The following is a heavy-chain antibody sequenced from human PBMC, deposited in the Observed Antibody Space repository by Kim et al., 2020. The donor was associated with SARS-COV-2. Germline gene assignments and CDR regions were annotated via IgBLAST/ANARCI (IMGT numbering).Heavy chain of an antibody. D-gene: IGHD3-10*01. V-gene: IGHV3-7*03. Sequence: GGSLRLSCAASGFTFSSYWMSWVRQAPGKGLEWVANIKQDGSEKYYVDSVKGRFTISRDNAKNSLYLQMNSLRAEDTAVYYCARDRPPLTYYYGSGSYPIPPHFDYWGQGTLVTVSS. CDR1: GFTFSSYW. J-gene: IGHJ4*02. CDR3: ARDRPPLTYYYGSGSYPIPPHFDY. CDR2: IKQDGSEK.